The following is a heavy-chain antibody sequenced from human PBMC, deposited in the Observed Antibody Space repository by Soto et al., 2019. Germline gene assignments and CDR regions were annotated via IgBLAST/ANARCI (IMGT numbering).Heavy chain of an antibody. Sequence: GGSLRLSCAASGFTFSSYAMSWVRQAPGKGLEWVSAISGSGGSTYYADSVKGRFTISRANSNYTLYLQMNSRRAEDTAVYYCAKDFYSSSLKTTFYYWGQGTLVTVSS. J-gene: IGHJ4*02. CDR1: GFTFSSYA. V-gene: IGHV3-23*01. CDR3: AKDFYSSSLKTTFYY. CDR2: ISGSGGST. D-gene: IGHD6-6*01.